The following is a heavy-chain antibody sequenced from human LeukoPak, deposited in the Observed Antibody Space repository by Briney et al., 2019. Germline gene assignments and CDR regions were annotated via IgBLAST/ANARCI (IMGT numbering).Heavy chain of an antibody. CDR3: ATVAVIRGVTYFDY. J-gene: IGHJ4*02. V-gene: IGHV4-59*07. CDR2: LVYSGST. CDR1: SGSISSYY. D-gene: IGHD3-10*01. Sequence: PSDTLSLTCTVCSGSISSYYWIWLPQPTGKARVGIADLVYSGSTDYNPSLQSRVTISVDTSKNQFSLKLRSVTAADTAVYYCATVAVIRGVTYFDYWGQGTLVTVSS.